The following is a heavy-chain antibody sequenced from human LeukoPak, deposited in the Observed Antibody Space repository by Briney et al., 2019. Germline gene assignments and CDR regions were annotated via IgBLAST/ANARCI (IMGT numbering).Heavy chain of an antibody. CDR2: IIPILGIA. Sequence: GASVKVSCKASGGTFSSYAISWVRQAPGQGLEWMGRIIPILGIANYAQKFQGRVTITADKSTSTAYMELSSLRSEDTAVYYCARTSVVVVVAATQHFDYWGQGTLVTVSS. J-gene: IGHJ4*02. CDR3: ARTSVVVVVAATQHFDY. V-gene: IGHV1-69*04. D-gene: IGHD2-15*01. CDR1: GGTFSSYA.